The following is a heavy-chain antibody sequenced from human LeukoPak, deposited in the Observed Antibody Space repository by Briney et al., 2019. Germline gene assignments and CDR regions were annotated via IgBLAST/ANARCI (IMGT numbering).Heavy chain of an antibody. D-gene: IGHD3-10*01. Sequence: GESLKISCKGSGYSFTSYWIGWVRQMPGKGLEWMGIIYPGDSDTRYSPSFQGQVTISADKSISTAYLQWSSLKASDTAMYYCARFTMVRRLITPFDPWGQGTLVTVSS. J-gene: IGHJ5*02. CDR1: GYSFTSYW. CDR2: IYPGDSDT. V-gene: IGHV5-51*01. CDR3: ARFTMVRRLITPFDP.